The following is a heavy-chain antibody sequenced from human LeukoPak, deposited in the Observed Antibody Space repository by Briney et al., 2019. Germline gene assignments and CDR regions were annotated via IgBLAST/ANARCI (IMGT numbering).Heavy chain of an antibody. CDR2: ILSDGSKE. V-gene: IGHV3-30*02. Sequence: GGSLRLSCAASGFTFSSYGMHWVRQAPGKGLEWVAVILSDGSKEFYTDSVKGRFTISRDNSKNTLYLQMNSLRAEDTAVYYCAKDIDGYGSGYPFDYWGQGTLVTVSS. D-gene: IGHD3-22*01. CDR3: AKDIDGYGSGYPFDY. CDR1: GFTFSSYG. J-gene: IGHJ4*02.